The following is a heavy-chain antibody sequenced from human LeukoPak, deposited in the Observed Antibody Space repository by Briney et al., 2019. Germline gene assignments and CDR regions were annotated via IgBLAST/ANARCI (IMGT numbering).Heavy chain of an antibody. CDR3: ARLYGDYVGYNWFDP. Sequence: GGSLRLSCAASGFTFSSYGMSWVRQAPGKGLEWVAVISYDGSSKYYADSVKGRFTISRDNSKNTLYLQMNSLRAEDTAVYYCARLYGDYVGYNWFDPWGQGTLVTVSS. J-gene: IGHJ5*02. V-gene: IGHV3-30*03. D-gene: IGHD4-17*01. CDR2: ISYDGSSK. CDR1: GFTFSSYG.